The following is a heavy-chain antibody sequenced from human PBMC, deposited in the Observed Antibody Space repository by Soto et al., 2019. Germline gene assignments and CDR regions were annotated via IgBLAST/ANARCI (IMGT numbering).Heavy chain of an antibody. D-gene: IGHD2-2*01. CDR3: ARDSSTTNPV. CDR1: GYTFTDYD. V-gene: IGHV1-8*01. J-gene: IGHJ3*01. CDR2: MNPNSGNT. Sequence: QVQLVQSGAEVRRPGTSAMVSCKTSGYTFTDYDINWVRQATGQGLEWMGWMNPNSGNTGYAQKFQGRVSMTRNTATSTAYMELSSLRSDDTAIYYCARDSSTTNPVWGQGTMVTVSS.